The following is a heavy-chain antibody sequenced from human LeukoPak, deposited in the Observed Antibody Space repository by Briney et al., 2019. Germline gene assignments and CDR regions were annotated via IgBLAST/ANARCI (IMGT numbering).Heavy chain of an antibody. J-gene: IGHJ2*01. CDR2: TYYRPKRNS. D-gene: IGHD2-2*01. CDR1: GDSVSSNSAA. CDR3: ARVESSSWYKYFDL. V-gene: IGHV6-1*01. Sequence: SQTLSLTCAISGDSVSSNSAAWNWLRQSPSRGLEWLGRTYYRPKRNSDYAVSVRSRIAINPDTSKNQFSPQLNSVTPEDTAVYYCARVESSSWYKYFDLWGRGTLVTVSS.